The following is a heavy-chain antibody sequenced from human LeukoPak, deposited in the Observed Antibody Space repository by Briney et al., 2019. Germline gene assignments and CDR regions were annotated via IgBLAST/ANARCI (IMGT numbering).Heavy chain of an antibody. CDR1: GGSFGGYY. Sequence: SETLSLTCAVYGGSFGGYYWSWIRQPPGKGLEWIGEINHRGSTNYNPSLKSRVTISVDTSKNQFSLKLSSVTAADTAVYYCARGLPSGYSSGWYNYWGQGTLVTVSS. V-gene: IGHV4-34*01. CDR2: INHRGST. D-gene: IGHD6-19*01. J-gene: IGHJ4*02. CDR3: ARGLPSGYSSGWYNY.